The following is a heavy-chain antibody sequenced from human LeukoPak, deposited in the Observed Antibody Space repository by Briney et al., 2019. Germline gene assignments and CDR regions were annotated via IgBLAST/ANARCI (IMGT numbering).Heavy chain of an antibody. CDR1: GGSVSSGTFD. CDR2: IHYIGNT. CDR3: ASSEWNYAR. Sequence: SETLSLTCTVSGGSVSSGTFDCSWMRQPPGKGLEWIGYIHYIGNTNYNPSLKIRVTISLGTSRTHFSLKLPSVTAADTAVYYCASSEWNYARWGQGILVTVSS. V-gene: IGHV4-61*01. D-gene: IGHD1-7*01. J-gene: IGHJ4*02.